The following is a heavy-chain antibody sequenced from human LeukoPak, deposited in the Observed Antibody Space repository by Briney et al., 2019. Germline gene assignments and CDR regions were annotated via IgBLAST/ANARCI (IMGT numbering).Heavy chain of an antibody. D-gene: IGHD4-17*01. CDR3: ARAPDYGDAALDY. J-gene: IGHJ4*02. V-gene: IGHV1-2*02. CDR1: GYTFTGYY. CDR2: INPNRGGT. Sequence: ASVKGSCKASGYTFTGYYMHWVRQAPGQGLEWMGWINPNRGGTNYVQKFQGRVTMTRDTYISTAYMELSRLRSDDTAVYYCARAPDYGDAALDYWGQGTLATVSS.